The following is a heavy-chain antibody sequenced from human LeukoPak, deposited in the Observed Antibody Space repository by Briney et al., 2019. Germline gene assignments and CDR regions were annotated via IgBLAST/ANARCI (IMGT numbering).Heavy chain of an antibody. D-gene: IGHD1-26*01. J-gene: IGHJ6*03. V-gene: IGHV3-23*01. CDR2: ISDSGGST. CDR3: AKVPSGSYYQVYYYYMDV. CDR1: GYTFSSYA. Sequence: GGSLRLSCAASGYTFSSYAMSWVRQAPGEGLEWVSAISDSGGSTYYADSVKGRFTISRDNSKNTLYLQMNSLRAEDTAVYYCAKVPSGSYYQVYYYYMDVWGKGTTVTVSS.